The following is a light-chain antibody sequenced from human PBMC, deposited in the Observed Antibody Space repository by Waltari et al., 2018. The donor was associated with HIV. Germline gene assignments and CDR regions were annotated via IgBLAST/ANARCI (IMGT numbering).Light chain of an antibody. CDR3: SSFAPTNKFYVL. CDR2: EVT. CDR1: SSDIAGYTY. J-gene: IGLJ2*01. Sequence: QSTLTQPPSASGSPGQSVTISCTRTSSDIAGYTYASWYQQHPGKAPKLIMTEVTKRPSGVPDRFSGSKSGNTASLTVSGLQADDEALYYCSSFAPTNKFYVLFGGGTTLTVL. V-gene: IGLV2-8*01.